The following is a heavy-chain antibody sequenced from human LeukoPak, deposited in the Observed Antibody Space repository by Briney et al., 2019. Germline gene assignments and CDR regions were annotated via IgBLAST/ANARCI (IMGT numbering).Heavy chain of an antibody. V-gene: IGHV1-18*01. Sequence: ASVKVSCKASGYTFTSYDINWVRQATGQGLEWMGWISAYNGNTNYAQKFQGRVTMTTDTSTSTAYMELRSLRSDDTAVYYCAREGAYCSSTSCHIQNWFDPWGQGTLVTVSS. CDR2: ISAYNGNT. D-gene: IGHD2-2*01. CDR1: GYTFTSYD. CDR3: AREGAYCSSTSCHIQNWFDP. J-gene: IGHJ5*02.